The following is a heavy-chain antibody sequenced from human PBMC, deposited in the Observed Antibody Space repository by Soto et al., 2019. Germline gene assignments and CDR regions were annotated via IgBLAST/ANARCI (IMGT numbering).Heavy chain of an antibody. Sequence: PGESLKISCKGSGYSFTSYWISWVRQMPGKGLEWMGRIDPSDSYTNYSPSFQGHVTISADKSISTAYLQWSSLKASDTAMYYCARHYDILTGYLHGMDVWGQGTTVTVSS. CDR3: ARHYDILTGYLHGMDV. V-gene: IGHV5-10-1*01. CDR2: IDPSDSYT. CDR1: GYSFTSYW. D-gene: IGHD3-9*01. J-gene: IGHJ6*02.